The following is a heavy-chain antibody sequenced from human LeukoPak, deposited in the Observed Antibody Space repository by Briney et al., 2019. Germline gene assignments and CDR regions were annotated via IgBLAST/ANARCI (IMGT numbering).Heavy chain of an antibody. Sequence: PSETLSLTCTVSGGSISSYYWSWIRQPPGKGLEWIGYIYYSGSTNYNPSLKSRVTISVDTSKNQFSLKLSSVTAADTAVYYCARHADGHDYVWGSYRQLDYWGQGTLVTVSS. V-gene: IGHV4-59*08. CDR3: ARHADGHDYVWGSYRQLDY. J-gene: IGHJ4*02. D-gene: IGHD3-16*02. CDR1: GGSISSYY. CDR2: IYYSGST.